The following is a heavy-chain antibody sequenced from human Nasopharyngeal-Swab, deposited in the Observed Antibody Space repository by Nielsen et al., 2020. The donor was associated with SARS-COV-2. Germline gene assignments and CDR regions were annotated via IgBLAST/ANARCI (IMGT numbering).Heavy chain of an antibody. D-gene: IGHD2-8*01. V-gene: IGHV4-38-2*02. J-gene: IGHJ6*03. CDR2: IYHSGST. CDR3: ARVLYNYYYYYYMDV. Sequence: WIRQPPGQGLEWIGSIYHSGSTYYNPSLKSRVTIPEDTSKNQFSLKLRPVTAADTAVYYCARVLYNYYYYYYMDVWGKGTTVTVSS.